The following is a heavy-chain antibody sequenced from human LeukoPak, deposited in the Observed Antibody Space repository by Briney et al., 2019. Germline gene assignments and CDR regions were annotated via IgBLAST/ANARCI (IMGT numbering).Heavy chain of an antibody. J-gene: IGHJ4*02. CDR1: GFTFSTYA. Sequence: GGSLRLSCVASGFTFSTYAMGWVRQVPGKGLEWVSALSGGGDSTYYADSVKGRFTISRDNSKNTLYLQMNSLRAEDTAVYYCTKRPFSGYFDYWGQGTLVTVSS. CDR2: LSGGGDST. D-gene: IGHD6-25*01. CDR3: TKRPFSGYFDY. V-gene: IGHV3-23*01.